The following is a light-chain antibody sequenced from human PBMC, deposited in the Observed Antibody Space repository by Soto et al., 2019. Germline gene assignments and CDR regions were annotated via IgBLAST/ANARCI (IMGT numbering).Light chain of an antibody. CDR3: SSYTNSSTPVV. CDR1: SSDVGGYNY. V-gene: IGLV2-14*01. J-gene: IGLJ2*01. Sequence: QSALTQPRSVSGSPGQSVTISCTGTSSDVGGYNYVSWYQQHPGKAPKLMIYEVSNRPSGVSNRFSGSKSGNTASLTISGLQAEDEADYYCSSYTNSSTPVVFGGGTKLTVL. CDR2: EVS.